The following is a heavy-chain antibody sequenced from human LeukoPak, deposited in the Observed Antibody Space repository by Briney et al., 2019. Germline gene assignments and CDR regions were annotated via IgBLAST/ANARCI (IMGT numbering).Heavy chain of an antibody. D-gene: IGHD3-22*01. V-gene: IGHV3-7*05. J-gene: IGHJ4*02. CDR1: GLTFSSYW. CDR3: AREYYSDSSGSDY. Sequence: PGGSLRLSCAASGLTFSSYWMSWVRQAPGKGLEWVANINQDGSEKYSVDSVKGRFTISRDNAKNSLYLQMNSLRAEDTAVYYCAREYYSDSSGSDYWGQGTLVTVSS. CDR2: INQDGSEK.